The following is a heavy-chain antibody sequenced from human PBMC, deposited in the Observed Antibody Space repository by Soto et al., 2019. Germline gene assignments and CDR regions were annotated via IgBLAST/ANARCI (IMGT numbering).Heavy chain of an antibody. D-gene: IGHD6-19*01. CDR1: GFTFKESA. CDR2: ISDTGAST. J-gene: IGHJ4*02. V-gene: IGHV3-23*01. Sequence: EVRLLGAGGGLKQPGGSLRLSCAASGFTFKESAMNWVRQAPGKGLEWVASISDTGASTWYAESVRGRLSISRDNSKNTLYLQMNSRRGEDTAVYYWAKGRGSGWAWYFDNWGQGTLVTVSS. CDR3: AKGRGSGWAWYFDN.